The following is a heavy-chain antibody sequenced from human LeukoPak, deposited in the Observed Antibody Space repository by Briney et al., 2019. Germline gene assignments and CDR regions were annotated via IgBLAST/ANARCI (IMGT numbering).Heavy chain of an antibody. CDR2: IYTSGST. J-gene: IGHJ5*02. D-gene: IGHD3-10*01. Sequence: SETLSLTCTDCGDSITSYYWSSSRHTAGKGLECIGHIYTSGSTNYNPSLKSRVTMSVDTSKNQFSLKLSSVTAADTAVYYCARVFRWFGELLPDNWFDPWGQGTLVTVSS. CDR1: GDSITSYY. V-gene: IGHV4-4*07. CDR3: ARVFRWFGELLPDNWFDP.